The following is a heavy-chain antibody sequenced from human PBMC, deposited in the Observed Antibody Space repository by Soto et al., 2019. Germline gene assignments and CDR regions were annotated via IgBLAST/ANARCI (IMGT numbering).Heavy chain of an antibody. CDR3: ARVAADRVFDY. CDR1: GYTLTELS. D-gene: IGHD6-19*01. CDR2: FDPEDGET. V-gene: IGHV1-24*01. Sequence: ASVKVSCKVSGYTLTELSMHWVRQAPGKGLEWMGGFDPEDGETIYAQKFQGRVTMTRDTSADTAYMELSSLRSEDTAVYYCARVAADRVFDYWGQGTLVTVSS. J-gene: IGHJ4*02.